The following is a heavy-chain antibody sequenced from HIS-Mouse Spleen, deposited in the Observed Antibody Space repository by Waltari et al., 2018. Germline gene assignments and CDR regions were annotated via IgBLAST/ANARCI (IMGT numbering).Heavy chain of an antibody. CDR2: IYYSGST. V-gene: IGHV4-39*07. Sequence: QLQLQESGPGLVKPSETLSLTCTVSGCSISSSSYYWGWIRQPPGKGLEWIGSIYYSGSTYHNPALKSRVTISVATSKNQFPRKLSTVTAADPAVYYCATMVRGVSIPPYYFDYWGQGTLVTVSS. J-gene: IGHJ4*02. CDR1: GCSISSSSYY. CDR3: ATMVRGVSIPPYYFDY. D-gene: IGHD3-10*01.